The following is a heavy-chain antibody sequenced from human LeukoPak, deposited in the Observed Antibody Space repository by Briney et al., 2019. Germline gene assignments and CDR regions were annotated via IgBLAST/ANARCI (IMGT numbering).Heavy chain of an antibody. CDR2: INTNTWKP. V-gene: IGHV7-4-1*02. J-gene: IGHJ5*02. D-gene: IGHD3-9*01. CDR3: ARDRYDILTGYYLSWFDP. Sequence: ASVKVSCKASGYTFTSYDINWVRQATGQGVEWMGWINTNTWKPTYAQGFTGPFFFSLDTSLSTAYLQISSLKPEDTAVYYCARDRYDILTGYYLSWFDPWGQGTLVTVST. CDR1: GYTFTSYD.